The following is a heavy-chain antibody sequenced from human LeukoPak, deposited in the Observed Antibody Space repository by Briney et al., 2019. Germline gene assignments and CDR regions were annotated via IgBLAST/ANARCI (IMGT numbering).Heavy chain of an antibody. D-gene: IGHD2-2*02. J-gene: IGHJ6*02. V-gene: IGHV5-51*01. CDR3: RGCISNTKCYTSFFYYGMDV. CDR1: GYSFLDYW. CDR2: ILPHDSDI. Sequence: GESLKISCKGSGYSFLDYWIGWVRQMPGKGPELMGLILPHDSDIKYSPSFQGQVTISVDKSISSAYVQWGSLKASDTAMYGIRGCISNTKCYTSFFYYGMDVWGQGTTVTVSS.